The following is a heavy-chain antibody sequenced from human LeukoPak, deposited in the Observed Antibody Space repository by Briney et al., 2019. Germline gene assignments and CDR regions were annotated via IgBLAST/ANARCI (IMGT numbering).Heavy chain of an antibody. Sequence: GGSLRLSCAASGFTVSSNYMAWVRQAPGKGLEWVSVIYSGGSTKYADSVKGRFTISRDNSKNTLYLQMNSLRVEDTAVYYCARATYDPTYYFYYMDVWGKGTTVTISS. CDR3: ARATYDPTYYFYYMDV. V-gene: IGHV3-66*01. J-gene: IGHJ6*03. D-gene: IGHD3-22*01. CDR1: GFTVSSNY. CDR2: IYSGGST.